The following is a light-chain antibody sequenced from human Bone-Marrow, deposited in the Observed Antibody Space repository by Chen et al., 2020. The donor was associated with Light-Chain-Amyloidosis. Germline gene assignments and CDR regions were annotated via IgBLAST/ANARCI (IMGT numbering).Light chain of an antibody. CDR3: SSYTITNTLV. J-gene: IGLJ1*01. Sequence: SALTQPASVSGSPGQSLPISCTGTSSAVGGDNHVSWYQQHPDKAPKLMIYEVTNRPSWVPDRFSGSKSDNTASLTISGLQTDDEADYFCSSYTITNTLVFGSGTRVTVL. V-gene: IGLV2-14*01. CDR1: SSAVGGDNH. CDR2: EVT.